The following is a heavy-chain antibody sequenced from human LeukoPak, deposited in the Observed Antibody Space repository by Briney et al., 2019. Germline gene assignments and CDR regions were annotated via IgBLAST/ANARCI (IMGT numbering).Heavy chain of an antibody. CDR2: ISGDGGTT. CDR1: GFSLRKHP. Sequence: GGSLRLSCAASGFSLRKHPMHWVRQAPGKGLEFVSAISGDGGTTFYASSVKGRFTISRDNSKNMVVLQMGSLRTDDMGVYSCARDCSSGNCRGALDYWGQGALVTVSS. V-gene: IGHV3-64*01. J-gene: IGHJ4*02. CDR3: ARDCSSGNCRGALDY. D-gene: IGHD3-22*01.